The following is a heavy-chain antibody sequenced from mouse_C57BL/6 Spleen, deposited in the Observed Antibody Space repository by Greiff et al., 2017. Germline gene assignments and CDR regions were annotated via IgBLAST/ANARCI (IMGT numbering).Heavy chain of an antibody. V-gene: IGHV1-53*01. Sequence: VQLQQPGTELVKPGASVKLSCKASGYTFTSYWMHWVKQRPGQGLEWIGNINPSNGGTNYNEKFKSKATLTVDKSSRTAYMQLSSLTSEDSAVYYCASTTVVDPWFAYWGQGTLVTVSA. J-gene: IGHJ3*01. CDR1: GYTFTSYW. CDR2: INPSNGGT. D-gene: IGHD1-1*01. CDR3: ASTTVVDPWFAY.